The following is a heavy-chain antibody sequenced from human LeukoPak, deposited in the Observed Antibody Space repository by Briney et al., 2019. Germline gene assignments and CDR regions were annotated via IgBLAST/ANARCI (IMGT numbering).Heavy chain of an antibody. D-gene: IGHD3-10*01. Sequence: ASVKVSCKASGYTFTGYYMHWVRQAPGQGLEWMGRINPNSGGTNYAQKFQGRVTMTRDTSISTAYMELSRLRSDDTAVYYCARESSVLWFGTRAGFDYWGQGTLVTVSP. CDR3: ARESSVLWFGTRAGFDY. CDR1: GYTFTGYY. V-gene: IGHV1-2*06. J-gene: IGHJ4*02. CDR2: INPNSGGT.